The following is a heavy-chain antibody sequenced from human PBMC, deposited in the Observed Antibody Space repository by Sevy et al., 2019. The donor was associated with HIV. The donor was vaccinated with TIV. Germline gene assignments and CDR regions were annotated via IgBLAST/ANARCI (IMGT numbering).Heavy chain of an antibody. CDR2: INHDGGEK. CDR3: ARVSSIYYDRGYYYAMDV. V-gene: IGHV3-7*01. J-gene: IGHJ6*02. Sequence: GGSLRLSCAASRFTFSSYWMSWVRQAPGKGLEWVANINHDGGEKYHMDSVKGRFTISRDNAKNSLYLQMNSLRAEDSAVYFCARVSSIYYDRGYYYAMDVWGQGTTVTVSS. CDR1: RFTFSSYW. D-gene: IGHD3-22*01.